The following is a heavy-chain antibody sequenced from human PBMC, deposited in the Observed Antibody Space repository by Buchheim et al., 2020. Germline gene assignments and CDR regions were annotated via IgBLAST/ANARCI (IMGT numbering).Heavy chain of an antibody. D-gene: IGHD4-11*01. J-gene: IGHJ6*02. Sequence: EVQLVESGGVLVQPGGSLRLSCAASGFMFSTYWMSWVRQAPGKGLEWVANIKQAGSEKNYVDSVEGRFTISRDNAKNSLDLQMNSLRVEDTGVYFCVRASSTVRAYYYGMDVWGQGTT. CDR3: VRASSTVRAYYYGMDV. CDR2: IKQAGSEK. V-gene: IGHV3-7*04. CDR1: GFMFSTYW.